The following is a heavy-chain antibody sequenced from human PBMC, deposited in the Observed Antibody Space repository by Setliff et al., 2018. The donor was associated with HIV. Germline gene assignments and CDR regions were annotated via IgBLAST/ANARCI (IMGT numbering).Heavy chain of an antibody. CDR2: INHSGST. Sequence: TSETLSLTCAVYGGSFNGYYWCWIRQPPGKGLEWIGEINHSGSTNYNPSLKSRVTMTVAKSKNKFSLRLSSVTAADTAVYYCARARRAGSGPKYFQHWGQGTLVTVSS. CDR3: ARARRAGSGPKYFQH. D-gene: IGHD2-15*01. V-gene: IGHV4-34*01. J-gene: IGHJ1*01. CDR1: GGSFNGYY.